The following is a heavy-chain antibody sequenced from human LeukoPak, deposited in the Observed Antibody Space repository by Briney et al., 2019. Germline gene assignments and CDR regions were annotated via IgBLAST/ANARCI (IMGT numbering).Heavy chain of an antibody. Sequence: PGGSLRLSCAASGFTFSNYEMNWVRQAPGKGLEWVSYISSGSSTIYYADSVKGRFTISRDNAKNSLYLQMNSLRDDDTAVYYCARDGSSDYWGQGTLVTVSS. J-gene: IGHJ4*02. V-gene: IGHV3-48*02. CDR2: ISSGSSTI. CDR1: GFTFSNYE. CDR3: ARDGSSDY.